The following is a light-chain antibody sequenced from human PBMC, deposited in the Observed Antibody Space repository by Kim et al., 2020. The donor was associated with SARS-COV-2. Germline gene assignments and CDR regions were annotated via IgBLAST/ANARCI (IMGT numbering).Light chain of an antibody. J-gene: IGLJ3*02. V-gene: IGLV3-27*01. CDR1: ILAKKY. CDR2: KDS. Sequence: VSPGQTARITGSGNILAKKYVRWFQQKPGQAPVLVIYKDSERPSGIPERFSGSSSGTTVTLTISGAQVEDEADYYCYSAADNIWVFGGGTQLTVL. CDR3: YSAADNIWV.